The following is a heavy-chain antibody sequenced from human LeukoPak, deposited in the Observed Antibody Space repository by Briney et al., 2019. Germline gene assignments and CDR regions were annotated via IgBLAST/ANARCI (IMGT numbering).Heavy chain of an antibody. J-gene: IGHJ4*02. Sequence: PSETLSLTCAVSGGSFSGYYWSWVRQPPGKGLEWIGEINHSGSTNYNASLKRRVTISVDTSKNQFSLKLSSVTAADTAVYYCARSFTPSFDYWGQGTLVTVSS. CDR2: INHSGST. CDR1: GGSFSGYY. V-gene: IGHV4-34*01. CDR3: ARSFTPSFDY.